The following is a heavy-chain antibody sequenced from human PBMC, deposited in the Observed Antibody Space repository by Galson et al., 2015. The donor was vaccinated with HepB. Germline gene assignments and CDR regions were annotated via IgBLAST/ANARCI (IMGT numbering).Heavy chain of an antibody. CDR2: SRNKPKGYST. J-gene: IGHJ4*02. D-gene: IGHD4-23*01. CDR1: GISFSDHY. CDR3: ARSEVTTVVTDFDS. V-gene: IGHV3-72*01. Sequence: SLRLSCAVSGISFSDHYIDWVRQAPGKGLEWVCRSRNKPKGYSTAYAASVKGRFTVSRDDSKNSVFLQMNSRRSEDTAVYYCARSEVTTVVTDFDSWGQGTLVTVSS.